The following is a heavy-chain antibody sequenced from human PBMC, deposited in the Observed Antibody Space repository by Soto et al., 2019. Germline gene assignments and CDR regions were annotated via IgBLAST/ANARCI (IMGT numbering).Heavy chain of an antibody. CDR1: GYTFTSYA. D-gene: IGHD6-19*01. CDR2: INAGNGNT. V-gene: IGHV1-3*01. CDR3: ARDTQIAVAGTFDY. Sequence: GASVKVSCKASGYTFTSYAMHCVRQAPGQRLEWMGWINAGNGNTKYSQKFQGRVTITRDTSASTAYMELSSLRSEDTAVYYCARDTQIAVAGTFDYWGQGTLVTVSS. J-gene: IGHJ4*02.